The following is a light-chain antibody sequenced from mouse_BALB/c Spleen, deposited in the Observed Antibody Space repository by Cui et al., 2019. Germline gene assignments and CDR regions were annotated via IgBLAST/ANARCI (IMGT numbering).Light chain of an antibody. J-gene: IGKJ2*01. CDR1: QSIGTS. V-gene: IGKV5-48*01. CDR3: QQSNSWPYT. CDR2: YAS. Sequence: DILLTQSPALLSVSPRERVSFSCRASQSIGTSIHWYQQRTNGSPRLLIKYASESISGIPSRFSGSGSGTDFTLRINSVESEDIADYYCQQSNSWPYTFGGGTKLEIK.